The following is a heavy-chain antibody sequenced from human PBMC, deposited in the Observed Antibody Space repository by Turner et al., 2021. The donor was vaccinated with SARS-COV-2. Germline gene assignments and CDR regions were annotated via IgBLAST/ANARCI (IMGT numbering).Heavy chain of an antibody. V-gene: IGHV4-34*01. CDR1: DGSLIGHF. CDR3: ARAVAVASYYYYGLDV. D-gene: IGHD6-19*01. CDR2: VDHSGIT. Sequence: QVQLQQRGAGLLKPSETLSLTCGLYDGSLIGHFWTWIRQPPGKGLEWIGEVDHSGITNYNPSLETRVTLSVDTSKNQFSLRLSSVTAADTAVYFCARAVAVASYYYYGLDVWGQGTPVTVSS. J-gene: IGHJ6*02.